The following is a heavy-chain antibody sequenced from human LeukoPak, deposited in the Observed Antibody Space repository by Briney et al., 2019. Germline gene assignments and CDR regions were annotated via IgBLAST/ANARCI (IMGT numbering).Heavy chain of an antibody. Sequence: GGPLRLSCAASGFTVSSNYMSWVRQAPGKGLEWVSVIYSGGSTYYADSVKGRFTISRDNSKNTLYLQMNSLRAEDTAVYYCARARPYYYDSSGYSETYAFDIWGQGTMVTVSS. CDR1: GFTVSSNY. CDR2: IYSGGST. J-gene: IGHJ3*02. CDR3: ARARPYYYDSSGYSETYAFDI. V-gene: IGHV3-66*02. D-gene: IGHD3-22*01.